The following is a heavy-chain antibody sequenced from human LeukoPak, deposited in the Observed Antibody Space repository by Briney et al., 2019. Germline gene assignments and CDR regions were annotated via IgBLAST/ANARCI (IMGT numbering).Heavy chain of an antibody. Sequence: SQTLSLTCAISGDSVSSNSAAWNWIRQSPSRGLEWLGRTYYRSKWYNDYAVSVESRITINPDTSKSQFSLQLNSVTPEDTAVYYCARGGRIVGARVWFDPWGQGTLVTVSS. CDR3: ARGGRIVGARVWFDP. CDR1: GDSVSSNSAA. CDR2: TYYRSKWYN. J-gene: IGHJ5*02. V-gene: IGHV6-1*01. D-gene: IGHD1-26*01.